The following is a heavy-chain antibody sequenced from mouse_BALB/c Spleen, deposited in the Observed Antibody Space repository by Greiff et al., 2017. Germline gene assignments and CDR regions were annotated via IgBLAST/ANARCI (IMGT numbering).Heavy chain of an antibody. CDR1: GYTFTSYW. J-gene: IGHJ2*01. Sequence: VQLQQSGAELAKPGASVKMSCKASGYTFTSYWMHWVKQRPGQGLEWIGYINPSTGYTEYNQKFKDKATLTADKSSSTAYMQLSSLTSEDSAVYYCARSFPTYYGSSRDYFDYWGQGTTLTVSS. D-gene: IGHD1-1*01. CDR3: ARSFPTYYGSSRDYFDY. CDR2: INPSTGYT. V-gene: IGHV1-7*01.